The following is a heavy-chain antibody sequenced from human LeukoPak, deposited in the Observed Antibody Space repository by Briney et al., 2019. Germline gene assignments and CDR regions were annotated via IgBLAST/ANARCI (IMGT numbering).Heavy chain of an antibody. CDR2: INPNSGNT. CDR3: ARGPTFVNY. D-gene: IGHD3-16*02. J-gene: IGHJ4*02. CDR1: GYTFTSYG. V-gene: IGHV1-8*02. Sequence: ASVKVSCKASGYTFTSYGISWVRQATGQGLEWMGWINPNSGNTGYAQKFQGRVTMTRNTSISTAYMELSSLRSEDTAVYYCARGPTFVNYWGQGTLVTVSS.